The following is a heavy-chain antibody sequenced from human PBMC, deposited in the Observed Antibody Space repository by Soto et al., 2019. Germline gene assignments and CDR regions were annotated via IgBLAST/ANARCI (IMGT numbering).Heavy chain of an antibody. CDR1: GGSISSYY. CDR2: IYYSGST. D-gene: IGHD4-17*01. J-gene: IGHJ6*02. Sequence: QVQLQESGPGLVKPSETLSLTCTVSGGSISSYYWSWIRQPPGKGLEWIGYIYYSGSTNYNPSLKSRVTISVDTSKNQFSLKLSSVTAADTAVYYCARLPTVTYYYYYGMDVWGQGTTVTVSS. CDR3: ARLPTVTYYYYYGMDV. V-gene: IGHV4-59*08.